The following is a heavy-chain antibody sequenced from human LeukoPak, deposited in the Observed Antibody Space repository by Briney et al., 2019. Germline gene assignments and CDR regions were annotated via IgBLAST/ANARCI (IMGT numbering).Heavy chain of an antibody. D-gene: IGHD1-14*01. CDR3: SGGPRNLDY. CDR2: ISPSGTDI. CDR1: GFTFSDTY. J-gene: IGHJ4*02. Sequence: GGSLRLSCAVSGFTFSDTYMTWIRQAPGKGLESLSYISPSGTDISYADSVKGRFTISRDNAKNSLYLQMNSLRVEDTAVYYCSGGPRNLDYWGQGTLVTVSS. V-gene: IGHV3-11*01.